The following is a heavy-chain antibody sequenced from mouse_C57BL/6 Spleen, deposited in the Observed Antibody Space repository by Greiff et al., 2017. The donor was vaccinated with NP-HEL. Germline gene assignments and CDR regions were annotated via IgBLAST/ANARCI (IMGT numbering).Heavy chain of an antibody. CDR1: GYTFTSYW. CDR2: IDPSDSYT. V-gene: IGHV1-69*01. Sequence: VQLQQPGAELVMPGASVKLSCKASGYTFTSYWMHWVKQRPGQGLEWIGEIDPSDSYTNYNQKFKGKSTLTVDKSSSTAYMQLSSLTSEDSAVYYCARGGPGGFAYWGQGTLVTVSA. CDR3: ARGGPGGFAY. J-gene: IGHJ3*01.